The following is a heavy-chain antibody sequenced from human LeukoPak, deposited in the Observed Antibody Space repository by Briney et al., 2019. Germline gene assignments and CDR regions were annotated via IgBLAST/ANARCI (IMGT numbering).Heavy chain of an antibody. J-gene: IGHJ4*02. CDR3: ARPISGYYYAFDY. CDR1: GYTFTSYD. Sequence: GASVKVSCKASGYTFTSYDINWVRQATGQGLEWMGWMNPNSGNTGYAQKFQGRVTMTRNTSISTAYMELSSLRPEDTAVYYCARPISGYYYAFDYWGQGTLVTVSS. D-gene: IGHD3-22*01. CDR2: MNPNSGNT. V-gene: IGHV1-8*01.